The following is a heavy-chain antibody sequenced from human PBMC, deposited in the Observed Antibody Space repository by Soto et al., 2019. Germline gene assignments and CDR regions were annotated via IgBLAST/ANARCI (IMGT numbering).Heavy chain of an antibody. CDR1: GGTFSSYT. CDR2: IIPILGIA. CDR3: ARDVTAGRAFDI. Sequence: QVQLVQSGAEVKKPGSSVKVSCKASGGTFSSYTISWVRQAPGQGLKWMGRIIPILGIANYAQKFQGRVTITADKSTSTAYMELSSLRSEDTAVYYCARDVTAGRAFDIWGQGTMVTVSS. J-gene: IGHJ3*02. V-gene: IGHV1-69*08.